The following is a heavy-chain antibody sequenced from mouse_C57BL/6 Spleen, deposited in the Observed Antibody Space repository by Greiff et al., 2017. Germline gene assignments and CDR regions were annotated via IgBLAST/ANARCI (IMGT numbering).Heavy chain of an antibody. V-gene: IGHV1-54*01. CDR3: ASQPYFAD. D-gene: IGHD6-1*01. CDR2: INPGSGGT. J-gene: IGHJ3*01. Sequence: QVQLQQSGAELVRPGTSVKVSCKASGCAFANYLIEWVKQRPGQGLEWIGVINPGSGGTNYNEKFKGKATLTADKSSSTAYMQLSSLTSEDSAVYFCASQPYFADWGQGTLVTVSA. CDR1: GCAFANYL.